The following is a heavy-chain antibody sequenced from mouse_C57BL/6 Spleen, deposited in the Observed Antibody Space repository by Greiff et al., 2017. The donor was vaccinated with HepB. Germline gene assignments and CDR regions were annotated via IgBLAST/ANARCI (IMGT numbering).Heavy chain of an antibody. CDR3: TTSGFFY. V-gene: IGHV14-4*01. CDR2: IDPENGDT. CDR1: GFNIKDDY. J-gene: IGHJ2*01. D-gene: IGHD3-1*01. Sequence: VQLKQSGAELVRPGVSVKLSCTASGFNIKDDYMHWVKQRPEQGLEWIGWIDPENGDTEYASKFQGKATITADTSSNTAYLQLSSLTSEDTAVYYCTTSGFFYWGQGTTLTVSS.